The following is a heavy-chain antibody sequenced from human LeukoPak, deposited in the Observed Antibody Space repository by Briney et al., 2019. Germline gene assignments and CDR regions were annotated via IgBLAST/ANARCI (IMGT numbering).Heavy chain of an antibody. CDR1: GFSLSSSGVG. V-gene: IGHV4-61*08. Sequence: SGPTLVKPTQTLTLTCAFSGFSLSSSGVGVGWIRQPPGQGLEWIGYIHNSGSTKYNASLKSRLTISVDTSKNQFSLEVTSVTAADTAVYYCARTNYGDYNWFDPWGQGTLVTVSS. CDR2: IHNSGST. D-gene: IGHD4-17*01. CDR3: ARTNYGDYNWFDP. J-gene: IGHJ5*02.